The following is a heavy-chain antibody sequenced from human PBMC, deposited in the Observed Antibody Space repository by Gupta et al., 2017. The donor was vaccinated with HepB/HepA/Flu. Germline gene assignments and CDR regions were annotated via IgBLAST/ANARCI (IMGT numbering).Heavy chain of an antibody. CDR3: AIDHQSVQWINWLDP. CDR1: GYTFTGYY. J-gene: IGHJ5*02. CDR2: INNNRGGT. D-gene: IGHD1-1*01. Sequence: QVQLVQSGADVKKPGASVKVSCKASGYTFTGYYMHWVRQAPGQGLEGRGWINNNRGGTKYAQNVQGRVTMTRDKAISTAEVELRGMRSAAKAMYYCAIDHQSVQWINWLDPGCHVTLVTVSS. V-gene: IGHV1-2*02.